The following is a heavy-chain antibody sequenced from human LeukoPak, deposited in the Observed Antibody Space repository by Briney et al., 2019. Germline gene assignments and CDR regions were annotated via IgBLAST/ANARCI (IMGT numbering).Heavy chain of an antibody. D-gene: IGHD2-15*01. CDR3: ARDHCSGGSCYFPLDY. V-gene: IGHV4-61*02. CDR2: IYTSGST. J-gene: IGHJ4*02. CDR1: GDSFSSGGYY. Sequence: SETLSLTCTVSGDSFSSGGYYWSWIRQPAGKGLEWIGRIYTSGSTNYNPSLKSRVTMSVDTSKNQFSLKLSSVTAADTAVYYCARDHCSGGSCYFPLDYWGQGTLVTVSS.